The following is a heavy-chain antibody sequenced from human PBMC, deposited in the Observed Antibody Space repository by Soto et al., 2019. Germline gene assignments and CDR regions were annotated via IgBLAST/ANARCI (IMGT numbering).Heavy chain of an antibody. CDR1: GGTFSSYA. CDR3: ASGDVDTAMVTALYYYYYGMDV. D-gene: IGHD5-18*01. CDR2: IIPIFGTA. Sequence: ASVKVSCKASGGTFSSYAISWVRQAPGQGLEWMGGIIPIFGTANYAQKFQGRVTITADESTSTAYMELSSLRSEDTAVYYCASGDVDTAMVTALYYYYYGMDVWGQGTTVTVSS. V-gene: IGHV1-69*13. J-gene: IGHJ6*02.